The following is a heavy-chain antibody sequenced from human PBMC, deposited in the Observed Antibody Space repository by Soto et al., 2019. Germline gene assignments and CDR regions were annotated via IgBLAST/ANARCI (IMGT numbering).Heavy chain of an antibody. J-gene: IGHJ5*02. V-gene: IGHV6-1*01. Sequence: QVQLQQSGPGLVKPSQTLSLTCAISGDSVSSNSAAWNWIRQSPSRVLEWLGRTYYRSKWYNDYAASVKSRITINTDTSKNQVSLHLISVTPEDTAVYYCARDGVATFSHVLYNWFDPWGQGTLVTVSS. CDR3: ARDGVATFSHVLYNWFDP. CDR2: TYYRSKWYN. CDR1: GDSVSSNSAA. D-gene: IGHD5-12*01.